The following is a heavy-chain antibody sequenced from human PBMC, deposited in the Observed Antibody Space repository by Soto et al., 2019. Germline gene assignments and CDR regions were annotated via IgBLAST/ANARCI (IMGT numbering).Heavy chain of an antibody. CDR3: AKDGVFGAAAGMDY. CDR1: GFTFSSYG. V-gene: IGHV3-30*18. J-gene: IGHJ4*02. Sequence: QVQLVESGGGVVQPGRSLRLSCAASGFTFSSYGMHWVRQAPGKGLEWVAVISYDGSNKYYADSVKGRFTISRDNSKNTLYLQMNSLRAEDTAVYYCAKDGVFGAAAGMDYWGQGTLVTVSS. CDR2: ISYDGSNK. D-gene: IGHD6-13*01.